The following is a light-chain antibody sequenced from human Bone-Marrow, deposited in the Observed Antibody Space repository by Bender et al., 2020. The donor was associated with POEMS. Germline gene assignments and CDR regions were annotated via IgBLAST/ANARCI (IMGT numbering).Light chain of an antibody. CDR3: SAWDDSLSGWV. J-gene: IGLJ3*02. CDR2: RND. CDR1: SSNIGNHG. V-gene: IGLV1-36*01. Sequence: QSVVTQPPSLSEAPRQRVTISCSGSSSNIGNHGVNWYQQLPGEAPKLLIYRNDQRPSGVPDRVSASKSGTSASLAISELQSEDEALYYCSAWDDSLSGWVFGGGTKLTVL.